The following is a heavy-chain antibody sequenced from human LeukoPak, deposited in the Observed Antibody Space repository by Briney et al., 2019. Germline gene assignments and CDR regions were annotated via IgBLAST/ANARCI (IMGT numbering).Heavy chain of an antibody. CDR2: IKQDGSEK. Sequence: GGSLRLSCAASGFTFSTYAMYWVRQAPGKGLEWVANIKQDGSEKYYVDSVKGRFTVSRDNAKNSLYLQINSLRAEDTAVYYCARAVVTMIRGVIDYGMDVWGQGTTVSVSS. V-gene: IGHV3-7*01. D-gene: IGHD3-10*01. CDR3: ARAVVTMIRGVIDYGMDV. J-gene: IGHJ6*02. CDR1: GFTFSTYA.